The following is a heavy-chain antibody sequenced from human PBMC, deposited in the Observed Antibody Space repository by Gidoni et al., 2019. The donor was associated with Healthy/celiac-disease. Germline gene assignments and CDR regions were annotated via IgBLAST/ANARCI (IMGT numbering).Heavy chain of an antibody. CDR1: GFTFDDYA. CDR3: AKDNMVRGAYYYYGMDV. D-gene: IGHD3-10*01. V-gene: IGHV3-9*01. J-gene: IGHJ6*02. CDR2: ISWNSGSI. Sequence: EVQLVESGGDFVQPGRSLRLSCAASGFTFDDYAMHWVRQAPGKGLEWVSGISWNSGSIGYADSVKGRFTISRDNAKNSLYLQMNSLRAEDTALYYCAKDNMVRGAYYYYGMDVWGQGTTVTVSS.